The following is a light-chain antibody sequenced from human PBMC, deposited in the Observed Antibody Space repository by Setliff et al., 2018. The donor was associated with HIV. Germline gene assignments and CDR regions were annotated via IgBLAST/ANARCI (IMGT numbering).Light chain of an antibody. CDR1: SSNIGARYD. CDR3: QSYESSLSNYV. V-gene: IGLV1-40*01. J-gene: IGLJ1*01. CDR2: NKN. Sequence: QSALTQPPSVSGAPGQRVTISCTGRSSNIGARYDVHWYQQLPVTAHKLLIYNKNNRPSGFPDRFFGSKSGTSASLAITGLQAEDEADYYFQSYESSLSNYVFGTGTKV.